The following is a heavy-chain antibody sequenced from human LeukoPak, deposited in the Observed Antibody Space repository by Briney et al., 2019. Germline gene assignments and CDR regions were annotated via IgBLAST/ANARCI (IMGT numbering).Heavy chain of an antibody. J-gene: IGHJ6*02. D-gene: IGHD3-22*01. V-gene: IGHV4-61*08. Sequence: PSQTLSLTCTVSGGSISSGGYYWSWIRQHPGKGLEWIGYIYYSGSTNCNPSLKSRVTMSLDTSKNQFSLKLRSVTAADTAVYYCARGLITMIVSYGMDVWGQGTTVTVSS. CDR1: GGSISSGGYY. CDR3: ARGLITMIVSYGMDV. CDR2: IYYSGST.